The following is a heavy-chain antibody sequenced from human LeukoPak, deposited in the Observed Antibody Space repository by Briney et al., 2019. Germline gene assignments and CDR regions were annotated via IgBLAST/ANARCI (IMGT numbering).Heavy chain of an antibody. Sequence: PGGSLRLSCAASGFTFSSYAMHWVSQAPGKGLEWVAVISYDGSNKYYADSVKGRFTISRDNSKNTLYLQMNSLRAEDTAVYYCARSVFGYSGHDLDYWGQGTLVTVSS. D-gene: IGHD5-12*01. CDR3: ARSVFGYSGHDLDY. J-gene: IGHJ4*02. CDR2: ISYDGSNK. V-gene: IGHV3-30*01. CDR1: GFTFSSYA.